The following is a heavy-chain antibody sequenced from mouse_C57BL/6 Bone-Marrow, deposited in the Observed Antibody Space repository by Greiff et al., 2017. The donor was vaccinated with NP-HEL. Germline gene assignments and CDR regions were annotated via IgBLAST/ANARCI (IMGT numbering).Heavy chain of an antibody. V-gene: IGHV1-63*01. J-gene: IGHJ4*01. CDR2: IYPGGGYT. Sequence: VQLVESGAELVRPGTSVKMSCKASGYTFTNYWIGWAKQRPGHGLEWIGDIYPGGGYTNYNEKFKGKATLTADKSSSTAYMQFSSLTSEDSAIYYCARRGYYGSSYRYYAMDYWGQGTSVTVSS. D-gene: IGHD1-1*01. CDR3: ARRGYYGSSYRYYAMDY. CDR1: GYTFTNYW.